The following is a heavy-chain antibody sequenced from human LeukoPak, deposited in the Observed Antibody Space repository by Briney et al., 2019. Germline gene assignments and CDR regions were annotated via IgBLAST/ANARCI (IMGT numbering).Heavy chain of an antibody. V-gene: IGHV4-59*01. J-gene: IGHJ4*02. D-gene: IGHD6-13*01. CDR1: GGSISSYY. CDR2: IYYSGST. Sequence: NPSQTLSLTCTVSGGSISSYYWSWIRQPPGKGLEWIGYIYYSGSTNYNPSLKSRVTISVDTSKNQFSLKLSSVTAADTAVYYCARDLGAAAGQDYWGQGTLVTVSS. CDR3: ARDLGAAAGQDY.